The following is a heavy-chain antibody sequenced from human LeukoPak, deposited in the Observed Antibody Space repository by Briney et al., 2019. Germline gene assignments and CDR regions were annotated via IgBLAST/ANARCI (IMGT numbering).Heavy chain of an antibody. CDR3: ARGSAAMINYFDY. CDR1: GGTFSSYA. CDR2: IIPIFGTA. J-gene: IGHJ4*02. Sequence: GASVKVSCKASGGTFSSYAISWVRQAPGQGLEWMGGIIPIFGTANYAQKFQGRVTITADKSTSTAYMELSSLRSEDTAVYYCARGSAAMINYFDYWGQGTLVTVSS. V-gene: IGHV1-69*06. D-gene: IGHD5-18*01.